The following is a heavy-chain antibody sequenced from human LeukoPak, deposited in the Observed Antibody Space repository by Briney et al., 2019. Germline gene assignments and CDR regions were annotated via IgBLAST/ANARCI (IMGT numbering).Heavy chain of an antibody. J-gene: IGHJ4*02. CDR3: AKDILAAGLFFDF. D-gene: IGHD6-13*01. CDR1: GFTFSDYY. CDR2: ISNSGGKTI. V-gene: IGHV3-11*01. Sequence: GGSLRLSCAGSGFTFSDYYMSWIRQAPGKGLEWVSYISNSGGKTIYYADSVKGRFTISRDNAKNSLYLQMNSLRAEDTAVYYCAKDILAAGLFFDFWGQGTLVTVSS.